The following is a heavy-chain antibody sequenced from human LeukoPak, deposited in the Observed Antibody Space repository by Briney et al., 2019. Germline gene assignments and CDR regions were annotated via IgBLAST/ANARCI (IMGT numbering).Heavy chain of an antibody. V-gene: IGHV4-61*01. CDR3: ARASYSSSPFDY. D-gene: IGHD6-13*01. CDR1: GGSISSGNYF. J-gene: IGHJ4*02. Sequence: SETLSLTCTVSGGSISSGNYFWNWIRQHPGKGLEWIGCIYYSGSTYYNPSLKSRVTISVDTSKNQFSLKLSSVTAADTAVYYCARASYSSSPFDYWGQGTLVTVSS. CDR2: IYYSGST.